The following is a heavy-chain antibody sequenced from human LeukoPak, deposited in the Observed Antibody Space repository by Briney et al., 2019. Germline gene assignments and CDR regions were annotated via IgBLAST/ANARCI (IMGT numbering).Heavy chain of an antibody. CDR2: IIPIFGTA. Sequence: ASVKVSCKASGGTFSSYAISWVRQAPGQGLEWMGGIIPIFGTANYAQKFQGRVTITADESTSTAYMELSSLRSEDTAAYYCARDGLGYCSGGSCWSWFDPWGQGTLVTVSS. CDR3: ARDGLGYCSGGSCWSWFDP. V-gene: IGHV1-69*13. CDR1: GGTFSSYA. J-gene: IGHJ5*02. D-gene: IGHD2-15*01.